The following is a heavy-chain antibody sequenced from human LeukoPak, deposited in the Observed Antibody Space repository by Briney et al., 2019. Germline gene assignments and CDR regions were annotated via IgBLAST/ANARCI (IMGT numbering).Heavy chain of an antibody. J-gene: IGHJ4*02. D-gene: IGHD6-19*01. CDR3: AREPRPRGGWFVSD. CDR1: GYTFTGYY. V-gene: IGHV1-2*02. Sequence: GTFVRISCKASGYTFTGYYMHWVRQAPGQGLEWMGWINPNSGGANYAQNFQGRVTMRRDTSITTAYMQLSRLISDDTAVYYCAREPRPRGGWFVSDWGQGTLVTVS. CDR2: INPNSGGA.